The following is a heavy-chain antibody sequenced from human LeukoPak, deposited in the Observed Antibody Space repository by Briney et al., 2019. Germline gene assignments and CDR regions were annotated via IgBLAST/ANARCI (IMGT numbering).Heavy chain of an antibody. CDR2: IIPIFGTA. V-gene: IGHV1-69*05. Sequence: SVKVFCKASGGTFSSYAISWVRQAPGQGLEWMGGIIPIFGTANYAQKFQGRVTITTDESTSTAYMELSSLRSEDTAVYYCARHGEGRIVGGWGSLLYWGQGTLVTVSS. D-gene: IGHD1-26*01. CDR1: GGTFSSYA. CDR3: ARHGEGRIVGGWGSLLY. J-gene: IGHJ4*02.